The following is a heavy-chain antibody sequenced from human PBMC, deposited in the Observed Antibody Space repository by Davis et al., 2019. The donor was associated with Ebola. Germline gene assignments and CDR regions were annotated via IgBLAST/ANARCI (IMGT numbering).Heavy chain of an antibody. D-gene: IGHD1-7*01. V-gene: IGHV3-23*01. J-gene: IGHJ4*02. CDR3: ARVITGTTYFVDY. Sequence: GESLKISCAASGFTFSSYAMSWVRQAPGKGLEWVSTISGSGGSTYYADSVKGRFTISRDNAKNSLYLQMNSLRDEDTAVYYCARVITGTTYFVDYWGQGTLVTVSS. CDR1: GFTFSSYA. CDR2: ISGSGGST.